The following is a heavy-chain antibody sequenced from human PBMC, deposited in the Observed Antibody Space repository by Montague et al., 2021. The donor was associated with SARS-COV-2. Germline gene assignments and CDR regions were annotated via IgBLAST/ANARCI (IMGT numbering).Heavy chain of an antibody. J-gene: IGHJ3*02. CDR2: IDWDDDK. CDR1: GFSLTTSGML. Sequence: PALVKPTQTLTLTCTLSGFSLTTSGMLVSRIRQPPGKALEWLALIDWDDDKYYSASLKTRLAISKDTSKDQVVLTMTDMDPVDTATYYCARMVRDSSGYDAFDIWGQGTMVTVSS. D-gene: IGHD3-22*01. V-gene: IGHV2-70*13. CDR3: ARMVRDSSGYDAFDI.